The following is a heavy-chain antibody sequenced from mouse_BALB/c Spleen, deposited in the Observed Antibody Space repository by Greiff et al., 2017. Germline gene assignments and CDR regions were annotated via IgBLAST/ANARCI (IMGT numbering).Heavy chain of an antibody. D-gene: IGHD1-1*01. CDR2: ISYDGSN. Sequence: EVQLVESGPGLVKPSQSLSLTCSVTGYSITSGYYWNWIRQFPGNKLEWMGYISYDGSNNYNPSLKNRISITRDTSKNQFFLKLNSVTTEDTATYYCARDLHPYGSSYNWYFDVWGAGTTVTVSS. CDR1: GYSITSGYY. J-gene: IGHJ1*01. V-gene: IGHV3-6*02. CDR3: ARDLHPYGSSYNWYFDV.